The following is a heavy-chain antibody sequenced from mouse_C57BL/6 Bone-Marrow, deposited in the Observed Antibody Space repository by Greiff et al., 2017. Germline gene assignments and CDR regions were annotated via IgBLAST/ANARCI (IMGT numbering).Heavy chain of an antibody. CDR1: GYTFTSYW. CDR3: ARDDDYDEGWYFDV. Sequence: QVQLQQPGAELVMPGASVKLSCKASGYTFTSYWMHWVKHRPGQGLEWIGEIDPSDSYTNYNQKFKGKSTLTVDKSSSTAYMQLSSLTSEDSAVYYCARDDDYDEGWYFDVWGTGTTVTVSS. J-gene: IGHJ1*03. D-gene: IGHD2-4*01. V-gene: IGHV1-69*01. CDR2: IDPSDSYT.